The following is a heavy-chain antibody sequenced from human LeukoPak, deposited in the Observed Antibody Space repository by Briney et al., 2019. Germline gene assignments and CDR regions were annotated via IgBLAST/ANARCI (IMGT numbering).Heavy chain of an antibody. J-gene: IGHJ3*02. CDR2: TWYRSKWHY. V-gene: IGHV6-1*01. D-gene: IGHD6-13*01. Sequence: SQTLTLTCAISGDSVSSNSAAWNWIRQSPSRGLEWLGRTWYRSKWHYDYAVSVKSRITIYPDTSKNQFSLQLSSVTPEDTAVYYCAREPIASAGFNAFDIWGQGTMVTVSS. CDR1: GDSVSSNSAA. CDR3: AREPIASAGFNAFDI.